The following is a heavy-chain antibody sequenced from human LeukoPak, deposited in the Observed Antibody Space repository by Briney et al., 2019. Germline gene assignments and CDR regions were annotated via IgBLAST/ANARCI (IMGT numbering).Heavy chain of an antibody. J-gene: IGHJ3*02. CDR1: GGSIRSSSYY. Sequence: PSETLSLTCTVSGGSIRSSSYYWGWIRQPPGKGLEWIGNIYYSGSTYYNPSLKSRVTISVDTSKNQFSLRLSSVTAADTAVYYYARHCSSSSSNCRDAFDIWGQGTMVTVSS. CDR3: ARHCSSSSSNCRDAFDI. CDR2: IYYSGST. D-gene: IGHD2-2*01. V-gene: IGHV4-39*01.